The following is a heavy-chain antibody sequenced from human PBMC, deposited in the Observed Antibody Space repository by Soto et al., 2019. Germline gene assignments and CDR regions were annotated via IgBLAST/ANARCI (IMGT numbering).Heavy chain of an antibody. J-gene: IGHJ3*02. Sequence: QVRLVESGGGVVQPGRSLRLSCTVSGFAFSNYGMHWVRQTPGKGLEWVAVISHDGSSKYYADSVKDRFAISRDNSKKTLSLQMNNLRPEDTAVYFCAKALARQKTYTFDIWGRGTMVTVSS. V-gene: IGHV3-30*18. CDR1: GFAFSNYG. CDR2: ISHDGSSK. CDR3: AKALARQKTYTFDI.